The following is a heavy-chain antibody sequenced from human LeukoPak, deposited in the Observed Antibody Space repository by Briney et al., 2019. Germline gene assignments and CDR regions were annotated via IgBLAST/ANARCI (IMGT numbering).Heavy chain of an antibody. CDR1: GFTFDDYA. D-gene: IGHD4-17*01. J-gene: IGHJ6*03. V-gene: IGHV3-23*01. Sequence: GGSLRLSCAASGFTFDDYAMSWVRQAPEKGLEWVSSISNSGGITYYVDSVQGRFIISRDNSRNTLYLQMNNLGAADTAIYYCAKERDVTTSPKGYMDVWGKGTTVTVS. CDR2: ISNSGGIT. CDR3: AKERDVTTSPKGYMDV.